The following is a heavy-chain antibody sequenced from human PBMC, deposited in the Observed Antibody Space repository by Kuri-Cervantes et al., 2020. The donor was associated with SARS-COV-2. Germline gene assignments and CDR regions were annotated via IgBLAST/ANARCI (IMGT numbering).Heavy chain of an antibody. CDR2: INHSGST. Sequence: SETLSLTCAVYGGSFSGYYWSWIRQPPGKGLEWIGEINHSGSTNYNPSLKSRVTISVDTSKNQFSLKLSSVTAADTAVYYCARRVVSGMDVWGQRTTVTVSS. J-gene: IGHJ6*02. CDR3: ARRVVSGMDV. V-gene: IGHV4-34*01. D-gene: IGHD3-22*01. CDR1: GGSFSGYY.